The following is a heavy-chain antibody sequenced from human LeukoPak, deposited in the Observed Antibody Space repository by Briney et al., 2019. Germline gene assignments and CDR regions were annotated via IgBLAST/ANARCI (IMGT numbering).Heavy chain of an antibody. CDR1: GGTFSSYA. D-gene: IGHD4-17*01. CDR3: ARGRLYGDYSY. J-gene: IGHJ4*02. CDR2: IIPIFGTA. V-gene: IGHV1-69*05. Sequence: ASVKVSCKASGGTFSSYAISWVRQAPGQGLEWMGGIIPIFGTANYAQKLQGGVTITTDESTSTAYMELSSLRSEDTAVYYCARGRLYGDYSYWGQGTLVTVSS.